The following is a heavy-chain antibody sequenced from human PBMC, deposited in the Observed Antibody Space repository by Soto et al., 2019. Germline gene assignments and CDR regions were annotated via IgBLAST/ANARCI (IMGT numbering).Heavy chain of an antibody. CDR1: GGSISSSSYY. D-gene: IGHD3-16*01. CDR2: IYYSGST. V-gene: IGHV4-39*07. J-gene: IGHJ4*02. Sequence: SETLSLTCTVSGGSISSSSYYWGWIRQPPGKGLEWIGSIYYSGSTYYNPSLKSRVTISVDTSKNQFSLKLSSVTAADTAVYYCARVKTYLNAQGLGYYFDYWGQGTLVTVSS. CDR3: ARVKTYLNAQGLGYYFDY.